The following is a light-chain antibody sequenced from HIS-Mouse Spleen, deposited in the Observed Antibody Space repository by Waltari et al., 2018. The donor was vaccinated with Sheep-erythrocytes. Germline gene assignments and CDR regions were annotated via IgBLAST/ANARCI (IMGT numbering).Light chain of an antibody. CDR2: AAS. CDR3: LQDYNYPYT. CDR1: QGIRND. Sequence: AIQMTQSPSSLSASVGDRVTITCRASQGIRNDLGCDQQKPGKAPKVLIYAASSLKSGVPSRFSGSGSGTDFTLTISSLQPEDFATYYCLQDYNYPYTFGQGTKLEIK. J-gene: IGKJ2*01. V-gene: IGKV1-6*01.